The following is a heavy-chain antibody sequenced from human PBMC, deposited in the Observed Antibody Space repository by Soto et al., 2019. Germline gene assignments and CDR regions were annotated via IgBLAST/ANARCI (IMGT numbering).Heavy chain of an antibody. CDR1: GYTFTKYG. CDR3: ARDHTGDYGDYGYYYYGMDV. CDR2: ISAYNGYT. V-gene: IGHV1-18*01. D-gene: IGHD4-17*01. Sequence: QVQLVQSGADVKKPGASVKVSCKTSGYTFTKYGISWVRQAPGQGLEWMGWISAYNGYTNYAQKLQGRVTMTTDTSTSTAYMELRSLRSDDTAVYYCARDHTGDYGDYGYYYYGMDVWGQGTTVTVSS. J-gene: IGHJ6*02.